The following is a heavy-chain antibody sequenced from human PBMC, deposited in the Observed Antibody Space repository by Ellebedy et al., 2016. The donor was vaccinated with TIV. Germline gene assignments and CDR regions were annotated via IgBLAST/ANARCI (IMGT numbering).Heavy chain of an antibody. J-gene: IGHJ6*02. CDR3: ARHSDTDYYYYSMDV. Sequence: MPSETLSLTCTVSGGSISSYYWSWIRQPPGKGLEWIGYIYYRGSTNYNPSLKSRVTISVDKSKTQFSLKLSSVTAADTAVYYSARHSDTDYYYYSMDVWGQGTTVTVSS. CDR1: GGSISSYY. D-gene: IGHD3-22*01. V-gene: IGHV4-59*01. CDR2: IYYRGST.